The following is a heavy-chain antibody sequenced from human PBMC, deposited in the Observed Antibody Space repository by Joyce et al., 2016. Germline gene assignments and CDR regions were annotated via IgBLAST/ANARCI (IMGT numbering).Heavy chain of an antibody. D-gene: IGHD5-24*01. CDR3: ARALGRGYYFDY. CDR2: IYHSGSA. V-gene: IGHV4-31*03. Sequence: QVQLQESGPGLVKPSQTLSLTCTVSGGSVRSGGYYWSWIRQHPGRGLEWIGYIYHSGSADYAPSLESRGTMLVDTSRNQFSLNLTSVSVADTAVYYCARALGRGYYFDYWGQGTLITVSS. J-gene: IGHJ4*02. CDR1: GGSVRSGGYY.